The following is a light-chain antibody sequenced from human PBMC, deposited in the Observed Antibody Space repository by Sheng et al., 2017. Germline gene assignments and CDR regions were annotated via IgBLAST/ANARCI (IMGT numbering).Light chain of an antibody. Sequence: DIQMTQSPSSLSASVGDRVTITCRASQNINRFLNWYQQKPGKAPKLLIYSVSNLESGVPSRFSGSGSGTDFTLTVSRLQPEDLATYYCQQSYSSPWTFGQGTKVEIK. CDR3: QQSYSSPWT. CDR2: SVS. CDR1: QNINRF. J-gene: IGKJ1*01. V-gene: IGKV1-39*01.